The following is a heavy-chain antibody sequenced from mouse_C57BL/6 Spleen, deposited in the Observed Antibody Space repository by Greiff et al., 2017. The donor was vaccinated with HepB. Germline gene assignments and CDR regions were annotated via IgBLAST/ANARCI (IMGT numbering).Heavy chain of an antibody. CDR2: IDPSDSET. J-gene: IGHJ1*03. CDR1: GYTFTSYW. Sequence: QVQLQQPGAELVRPGSSVKLSCKASGYTFTSYWMHWVKQRPIQGLEWIGNIDPSDSETHYNQKFKDKATLTVDKSSSTAYMQLSSLTSEDSAVYYCERGGYYYGPHWYFDVWGTGTTVTVSS. D-gene: IGHD1-1*01. CDR3: ERGGYYYGPHWYFDV. V-gene: IGHV1-52*01.